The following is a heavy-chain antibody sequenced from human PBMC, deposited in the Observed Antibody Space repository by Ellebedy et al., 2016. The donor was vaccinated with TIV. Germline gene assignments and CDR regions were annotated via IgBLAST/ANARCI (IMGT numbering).Heavy chain of an antibody. CDR1: GFTFSDYY. J-gene: IGHJ4*02. V-gene: IGHV3-53*01. CDR3: ATGSGFVGFLDLQRGSTISFDY. CDR2: IYSGGST. D-gene: IGHD3/OR15-3a*01. Sequence: GGSLRLXXAASGFTFSDYYMTWIRQAPGKGLEWVSVIYSGGSTYYADSVKGRFTISRDNSKNTLYLQMNSLRAEDTAVYYCATGSGFVGFLDLQRGSTISFDYWGQGTLVTVSS.